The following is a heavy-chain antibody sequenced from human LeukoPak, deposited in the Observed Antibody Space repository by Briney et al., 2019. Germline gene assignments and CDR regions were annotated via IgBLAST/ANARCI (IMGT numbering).Heavy chain of an antibody. Sequence: PSETLSLTCAVSGGSISSSNWWSWVRQPPGKGLEWIGEIYHSGSTNYNPSLKSRVTISVDKSKNQFSLKLSSVTAADTAVYYCARPAPRSNDFWSRYYAFDIWGQGTMVTVSS. J-gene: IGHJ3*02. CDR3: ARPAPRSNDFWSRYYAFDI. D-gene: IGHD3-3*01. CDR2: IYHSGST. CDR1: GGSISSSNW. V-gene: IGHV4-4*02.